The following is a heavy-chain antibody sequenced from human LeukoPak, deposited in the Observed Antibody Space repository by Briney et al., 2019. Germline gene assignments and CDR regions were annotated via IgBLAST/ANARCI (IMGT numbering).Heavy chain of an antibody. D-gene: IGHD3-10*01. V-gene: IGHV3-7*01. CDR1: GLSFGSYW. CDR2: IRKDGGDI. J-gene: IGHJ4*02. CDR3: ARDAFGDFSY. Sequence: GGSLSLSCVASGLSFGSYWMDWVRQAPGKGLEWVANIRKDGGDIHYVDSVKGRFTISRDNAKNSVYLQMHSLRAEDTAMYYCARDAFGDFSYWGQGILVTVSS.